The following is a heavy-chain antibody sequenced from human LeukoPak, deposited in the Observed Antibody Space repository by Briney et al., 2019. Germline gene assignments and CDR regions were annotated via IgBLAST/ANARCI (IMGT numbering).Heavy chain of an antibody. J-gene: IGHJ4*02. D-gene: IGHD3-22*01. CDR3: ARDRGRYYDSRGFYWGYYFDS. V-gene: IGHV3-30-3*01. CDR2: ISYDGSNR. CDR1: GFTFSSYA. Sequence: GGSLRLSCAASGFTFSSYAMHWVRQAPGKGLDWVAVISYDGSNRYYADSVKGRFTISRDNSKDTLYLQMSSVRVDDTAVYYCARDRGRYYDSRGFYWGYYFDSWGQGILVTVST.